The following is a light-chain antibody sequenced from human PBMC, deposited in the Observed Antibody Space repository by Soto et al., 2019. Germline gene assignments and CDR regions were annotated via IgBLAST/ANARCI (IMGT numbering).Light chain of an antibody. V-gene: IGLV4-69*01. Sequence: QAVVTQSPSASASLGASVKLTCTLSSGYSTYAIAWHQQQSKKGPRFLMKINYDGTHSKGDGFVDRFSGSSSGAERHLTISSLQSEDEADYYSQSLGTGIQVFGGGTKLTVL. CDR2: INYDGTH. J-gene: IGLJ3*02. CDR3: QSLGTGIQV. CDR1: SGYSTYA.